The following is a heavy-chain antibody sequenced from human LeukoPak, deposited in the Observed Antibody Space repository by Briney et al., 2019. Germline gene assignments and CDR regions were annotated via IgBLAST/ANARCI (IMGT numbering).Heavy chain of an antibody. Sequence: GGSLRLSCAASGFAFSNAWMSWVRQAPGKGLEWVGRIKSKTDGGTTDYAAPVKGRFTISRDDSKNTLYLQMNSLKTEDTAVYYCTTVVGAGPHAFDIWGQGTMVTVSS. J-gene: IGHJ3*02. D-gene: IGHD1-26*01. CDR3: TTVVGAGPHAFDI. CDR2: IKSKTDGGTT. V-gene: IGHV3-15*01. CDR1: GFAFSNAW.